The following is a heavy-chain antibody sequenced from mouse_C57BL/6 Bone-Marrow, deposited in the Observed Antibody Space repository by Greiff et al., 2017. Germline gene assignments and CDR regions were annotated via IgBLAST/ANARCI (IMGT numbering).Heavy chain of an antibody. Sequence: VKLQESGPELVKPGASVKLSCKASGYTFTSYDINWVKQTPGQGLAWIGWIYPRDGSTKYNEKFKGKATLTVDTSSSTAYMELHSLTSEDSAVYFCARLEFDGSSGDWYFDVWGTGTTVTVSS. V-gene: IGHV1-85*01. CDR2: IYPRDGST. J-gene: IGHJ1*03. CDR3: ARLEFDGSSGDWYFDV. CDR1: GYTFTSYD. D-gene: IGHD1-1*01.